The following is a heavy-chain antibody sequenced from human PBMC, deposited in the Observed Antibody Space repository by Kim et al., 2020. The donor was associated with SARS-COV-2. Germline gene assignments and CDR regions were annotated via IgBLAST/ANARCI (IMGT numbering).Heavy chain of an antibody. Sequence: SETLSLTCTVSGGSISSGGYYWSWIRQHPGKGLEWIGYIYYSGSTYYNPSLKSRVTISVDTSKNQFSLKLSSVTAADTAVYYCASYYYDSSGYYPRGYYYYGMDVWGQGTTVTVSS. CDR1: GGSISSGGYY. J-gene: IGHJ6*02. CDR2: IYYSGST. V-gene: IGHV4-31*03. D-gene: IGHD3-22*01. CDR3: ASYYYDSSGYYPRGYYYYGMDV.